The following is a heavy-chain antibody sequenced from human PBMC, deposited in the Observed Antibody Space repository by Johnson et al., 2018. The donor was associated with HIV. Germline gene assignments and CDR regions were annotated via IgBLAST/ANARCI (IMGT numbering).Heavy chain of an antibody. CDR3: AKGLKLGSGDDAFDI. V-gene: IGHV3-30*02. Sequence: QEKLVESGEGVVQPGRSLRLSCAASGFTFSSYGMHWVRQAPGKGLDWVAFIRSDGSNNSYANSVKVRFIISRDNSKTTLYLQMNSLRAEDTAVYYCAKGLKLGSGDDAFDIWGQGTMVTVSS. CDR2: IRSDGSNN. CDR1: GFTFSSYG. D-gene: IGHD7-27*01. J-gene: IGHJ3*02.